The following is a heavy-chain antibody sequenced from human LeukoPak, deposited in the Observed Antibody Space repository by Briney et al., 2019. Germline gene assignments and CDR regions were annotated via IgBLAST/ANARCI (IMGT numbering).Heavy chain of an antibody. CDR1: GYTLTELS. J-gene: IGHJ4*02. V-gene: IGHV1-24*01. CDR3: ATVASTGDFDY. Sequence: ASVRVSCKVSGYTLTELSMHWVRQAPGKGLEWMGGFDPEDGETIYAQKFQGRVTITEDTSTDTAYMELSSLRSEDTAVYYCATVASTGDFDYWGQGTLVTVSS. D-gene: IGHD7-27*01. CDR2: FDPEDGET.